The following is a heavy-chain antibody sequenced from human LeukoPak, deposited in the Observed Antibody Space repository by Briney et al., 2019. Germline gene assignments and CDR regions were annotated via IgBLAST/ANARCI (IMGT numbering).Heavy chain of an antibody. V-gene: IGHV1-2*02. CDR1: GYTFTGYY. CDR3: ARGSNRPTRPAMGIDY. Sequence: ASVKVSCKASGYTFTGYYMHWVRQAPGQGLEWMGWINPNSGGTNYAQKFQGRVTMTRDTSISTAYMELSRLRSDDTAVYYCARGSNRPTRPAMGIDYWGQGTLVTVSS. CDR2: INPNSGGT. D-gene: IGHD5-18*01. J-gene: IGHJ4*02.